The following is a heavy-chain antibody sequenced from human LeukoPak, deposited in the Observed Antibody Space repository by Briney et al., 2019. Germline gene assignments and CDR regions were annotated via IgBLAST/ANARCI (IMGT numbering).Heavy chain of an antibody. CDR2: ISGSGTAP. CDR1: GFSFSSYA. J-gene: IGHJ4*02. Sequence: GGSLRLSCAASGFSFSSYAMGWVRQAPGKGLEWVAYISGSGTAPYYAPSVKGRFTISRDNAKNSLYLQMNSLRAEDTAVYYCARGLLCSSCYHTFDYWGQGTLVTVSS. D-gene: IGHD2-2*01. CDR3: ARGLLCSSCYHTFDY. V-gene: IGHV3-48*03.